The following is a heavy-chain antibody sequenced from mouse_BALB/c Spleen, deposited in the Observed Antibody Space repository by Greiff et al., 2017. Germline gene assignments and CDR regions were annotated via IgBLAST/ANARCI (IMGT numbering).Heavy chain of an antibody. D-gene: IGHD2-4*01. CDR2: IWAGGST. CDR1: GFSLTSYG. V-gene: IGHV2-9*02. Sequence: VQLQESGPGLVAPSQSLSITCTVSGFSLTSYGVHWVRQPPGKGLEWLGVIWAGGSTNYNSALMSRLSISKDNSKSQVFLKMNSLQTDDTAMYYCARLDYDYDRYFDVWGAGTTVTVSS. CDR3: ARLDYDYDRYFDV. J-gene: IGHJ1*01.